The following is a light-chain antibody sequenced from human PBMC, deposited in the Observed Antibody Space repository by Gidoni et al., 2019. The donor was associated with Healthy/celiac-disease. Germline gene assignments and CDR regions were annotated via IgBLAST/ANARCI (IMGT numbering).Light chain of an antibody. Sequence: AIRMTQSPSSFSASTGDRVTITFRASQGISSYLAWYQQNPGKAPKRLIYAASTLQSGVPSRFSGSGSGTDFTLTISCLQSEDFATYYCQQYYSYPYTFGQGTKLEIK. V-gene: IGKV1-8*01. CDR3: QQYYSYPYT. J-gene: IGKJ2*01. CDR2: AAS. CDR1: QGISSY.